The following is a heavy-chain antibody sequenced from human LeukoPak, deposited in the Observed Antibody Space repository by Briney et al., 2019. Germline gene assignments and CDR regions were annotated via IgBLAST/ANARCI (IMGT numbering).Heavy chain of an antibody. J-gene: IGHJ4*02. CDR2: ISSSGSTI. D-gene: IGHD4-17*01. CDR3: ARGDYGGNLLFPYYFDH. V-gene: IGHV3-11*01. Sequence: GGSLRLSCAASGFTFSDYYMSWIRQAPGKGLEWVSYISSSGSTIYYADSVKGRFTISRDNAKNSLCLQMNSLRAEGTAVYYCARGDYGGNLLFPYYFDHWGQGTLVTVSS. CDR1: GFTFSDYY.